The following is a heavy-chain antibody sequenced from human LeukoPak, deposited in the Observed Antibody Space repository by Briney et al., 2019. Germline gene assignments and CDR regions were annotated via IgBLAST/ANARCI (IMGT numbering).Heavy chain of an antibody. V-gene: IGHV1-18*01. CDR1: AYTFTNYG. D-gene: IGHD2-15*01. CDR2: ISAYNGNT. J-gene: IGHJ4*02. CDR3: ARSGCSAGSCYSQTVRFDS. Sequence: ASVKVSCKASAYTFTNYGISWVRQAPGQGLEWMAWISAYNGNTDYAQKFQGRVTVTADTSTSTAYMELRSLRSDDTAVYYCARSGCSAGSCYSQTVRFDSWGQGTLVTVSS.